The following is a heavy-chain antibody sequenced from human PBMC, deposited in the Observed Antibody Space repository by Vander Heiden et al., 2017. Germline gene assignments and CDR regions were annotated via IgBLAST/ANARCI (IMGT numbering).Heavy chain of an antibody. CDR1: GFTFDDYA. CDR2: ISWNSGSI. Sequence: EVQLVESGGGLVQPGRSLRLSCAASGFTFDDYAMHWVRQAPGKGLEWVSGISWNSGSIGYADSVKGRFTISRDNAKNSLYLQMNSLRAEDTALYYCAKGGGETYYYGSGSYVDYWGQGTLGTVSS. D-gene: IGHD3-10*01. CDR3: AKGGGETYYYGSGSYVDY. V-gene: IGHV3-9*01. J-gene: IGHJ4*02.